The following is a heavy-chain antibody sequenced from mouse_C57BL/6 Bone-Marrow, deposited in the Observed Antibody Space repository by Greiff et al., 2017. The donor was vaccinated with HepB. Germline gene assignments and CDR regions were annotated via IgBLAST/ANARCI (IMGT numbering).Heavy chain of an antibody. CDR1: GYTFTSYW. CDR2: INPSSGYT. CDR3: ARALGNPYWYFDV. V-gene: IGHV1-7*01. Sequence: VQLQQSGAELAKPGASVKLSCKASGYTFTSYWMHWVKQRPGQGLEWIGYINPSSGYTKYNQKFKDKATLTADKSYSTAYMQLSSLTYEDSAVYYCARALGNPYWYFDVWGTGTTVTVSS. D-gene: IGHD2-1*01. J-gene: IGHJ1*03.